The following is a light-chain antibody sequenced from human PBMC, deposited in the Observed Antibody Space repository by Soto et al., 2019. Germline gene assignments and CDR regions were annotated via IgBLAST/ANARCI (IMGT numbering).Light chain of an antibody. J-gene: IGLJ2*01. V-gene: IGLV2-8*01. CDR1: SSDVGVYNY. CDR2: EVS. Sequence: QSVLTQPPSASGSPGQSVTISCTGTSSDVGVYNYVSWYQQHPGKAPKLMIYEVSKRPSGVPDRCSGSKSGNTASLTVSGLQAEDEADYYCSSFAGNNNLVFGGGTKVTVL. CDR3: SSFAGNNNLV.